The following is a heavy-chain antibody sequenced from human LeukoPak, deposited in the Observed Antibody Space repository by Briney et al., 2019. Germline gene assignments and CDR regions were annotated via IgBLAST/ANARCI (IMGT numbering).Heavy chain of an antibody. V-gene: IGHV3-30*04. Sequence: GGSLRLSCAASGFTFSSYAMHWVRQAPGKGLEWVAVIHDDGSKKYHADSVKGRFTISRDNSKNTLYLQMNSLRAEDTAVYYCARSDYDILTGYQYYFDYWGQGTLVTVSS. CDR3: ARSDYDILTGYQYYFDY. CDR2: IHDDGSKK. CDR1: GFTFSSYA. J-gene: IGHJ4*02. D-gene: IGHD3-9*01.